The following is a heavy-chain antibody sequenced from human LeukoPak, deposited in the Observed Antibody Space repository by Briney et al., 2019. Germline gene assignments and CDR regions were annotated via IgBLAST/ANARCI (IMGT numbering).Heavy chain of an antibody. Sequence: PGGSLRLSCAASGFTFSSYSINWVRQAPGKGLEWVSYIPGTSTNINYADSVKGRSTISRDNAKNLVYLQMNSLRGEDTAVYYCARVGMGTYSGDHWGQGTLVTVSS. V-gene: IGHV3-48*04. D-gene: IGHD2-15*01. CDR1: GFTFSSYS. CDR3: ARVGMGTYSGDH. J-gene: IGHJ4*02. CDR2: IPGTSTNI.